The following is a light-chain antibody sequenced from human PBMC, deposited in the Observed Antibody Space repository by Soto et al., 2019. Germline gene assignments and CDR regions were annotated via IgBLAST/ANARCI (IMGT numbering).Light chain of an antibody. CDR2: EVS. J-gene: IGLJ3*02. CDR3: SSYTSSNTWV. CDR1: SSDVGDYNY. Sequence: QSALTQPASVSGSPGQSITISCTGTSSDVGDYNYVSWYQQHPGKAPKVMIYEVSNRPSGVSNRFSGSKSGNTASLTISGLLAEDEADYYCSSYTSSNTWVFCGGTKLTVL. V-gene: IGLV2-14*01.